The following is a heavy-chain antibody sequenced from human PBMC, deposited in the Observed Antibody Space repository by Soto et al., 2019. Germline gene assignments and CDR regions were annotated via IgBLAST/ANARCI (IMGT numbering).Heavy chain of an antibody. V-gene: IGHV3-49*03. J-gene: IGHJ4*02. D-gene: IGHD6-6*01. CDR3: ARDGSTSSSLADY. CDR2: IRTKGYGGTS. Sequence: GGSLRLSCTVSGFTFADFALSWFRQGPGKGLEWVGFIRTKGYGGTSEYAASVKGRFTISRDDSKSIAYLQMNSLKTEDTAVYYCARDGSTSSSLADYWGQGT. CDR1: GFTFADFA.